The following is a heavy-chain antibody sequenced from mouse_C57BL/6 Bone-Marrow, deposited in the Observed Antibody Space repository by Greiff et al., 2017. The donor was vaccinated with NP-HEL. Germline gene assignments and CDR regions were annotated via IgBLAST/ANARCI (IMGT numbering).Heavy chain of an antibody. V-gene: IGHV5-4*01. Sequence: EVKVVESGGGLVKPGGSLKLSCAASGFTFSSYAMSWVRQTPEKRLEWVATISDGGSYTYYPDNVKGRFTIARDNAKNNLYLQMSHLKSEDTAMYYCAKEADDWGQGTTLTVSS. J-gene: IGHJ2*01. CDR1: GFTFSSYA. CDR2: ISDGGSYT. CDR3: AKEADD.